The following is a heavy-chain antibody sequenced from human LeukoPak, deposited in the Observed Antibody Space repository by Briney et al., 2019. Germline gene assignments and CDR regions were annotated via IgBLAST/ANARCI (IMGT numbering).Heavy chain of an antibody. J-gene: IGHJ4*02. CDR3: ARGGTTPYCFDD. D-gene: IGHD2-15*01. V-gene: IGHV4-4*07. CDR1: GGSITSYY. Sequence: PSETLSLTCTVSGGSITSYYWSWIRQPAGKGLEWIGRIYSNENTNYNPSLKSRVTMSVDTSKNQFSLKLSSVTAADTAVYYCARGGTTPYCFDDWGQGTLVTVSS. CDR2: IYSNENT.